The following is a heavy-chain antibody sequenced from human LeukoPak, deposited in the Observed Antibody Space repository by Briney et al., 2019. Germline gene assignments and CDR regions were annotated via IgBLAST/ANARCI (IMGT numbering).Heavy chain of an antibody. V-gene: IGHV4-34*01. J-gene: IGHJ6*03. Sequence: SETLSLTCTVSGGSISSYYWSWIRQPPGKGLEWIGEINHSRSTNYNPSLKSRVTISVDTSKNQFSLKLSSVTAADTAVYYCARRSWGVVIPYYYYYMDVWGKGATVTVSS. CDR3: ARRSWGVVIPYYYYYMDV. CDR2: INHSRST. CDR1: GGSISSYY. D-gene: IGHD3-3*01.